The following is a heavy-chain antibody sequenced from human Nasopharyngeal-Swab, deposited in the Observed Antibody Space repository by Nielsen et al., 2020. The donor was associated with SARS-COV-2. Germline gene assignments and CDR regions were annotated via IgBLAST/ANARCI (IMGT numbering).Heavy chain of an antibody. V-gene: IGHV3-30*03. D-gene: IGHD3-22*01. CDR1: GFPFSSYG. J-gene: IGHJ4*02. CDR2: ISYDGSNT. Sequence: GQSLKISCAASGFPFSSYGMHWVRQASGNWLEWMAVISYDGSNTYYADSVKGRFTISRDNSKNTLYLQMNSLRAEETAVYYCASPFDYYDSSGYYPWTRDYWGQGTLVTVSS. CDR3: ASPFDYYDSSGYYPWTRDY.